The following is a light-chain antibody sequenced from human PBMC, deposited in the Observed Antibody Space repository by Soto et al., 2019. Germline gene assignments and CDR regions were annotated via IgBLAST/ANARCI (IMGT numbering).Light chain of an antibody. J-gene: IGLJ1*01. CDR1: SSNIGSST. Sequence: QSVLTQPPSASVTPGQRVTISCSGSSSNIGSSTVNWYQQLPGTAPKSLIYSNSQRPSGVPDRFSGSKSGTSASLAISGLQSEDEADYYCAAGDDTLTEYVFGTGTKLTV. V-gene: IGLV1-44*01. CDR3: AAGDDTLTEYV. CDR2: SNS.